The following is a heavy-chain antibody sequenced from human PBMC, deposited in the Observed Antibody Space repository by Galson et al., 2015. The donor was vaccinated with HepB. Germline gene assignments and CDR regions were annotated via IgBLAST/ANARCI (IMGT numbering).Heavy chain of an antibody. J-gene: IGHJ6*02. V-gene: IGHV3-23*01. Sequence: SLRLSCAASGFTFSSYGMGWVRQAQGEGLEGVSVISGSGGSTPDADSVRGRFTIFRDNSKNTLYLQMNSLRAEDTAVYYCAKGRVGGTGVYYYDMDVWGQGTTVTVSS. CDR3: AKGRVGGTGVYYYDMDV. D-gene: IGHD1-26*01. CDR1: GFTFSSYG. CDR2: ISGSGGST.